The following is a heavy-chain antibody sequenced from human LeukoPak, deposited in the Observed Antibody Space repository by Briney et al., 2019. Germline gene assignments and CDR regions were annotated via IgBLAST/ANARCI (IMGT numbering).Heavy chain of an antibody. CDR3: ARVEQWLAPFDY. CDR1: GGSFSGYY. J-gene: IGHJ4*02. CDR2: INHSGST. D-gene: IGHD6-19*01. Sequence: PSETLSLTCAAYGGSFSGYYWSWIRQPPGKGLEWIGEINHSGSTNYNPSLKSRVTISVDTSKNQFSLKLSSVTAADTAVYYCARVEQWLAPFDYWGQGTLVTVSS. V-gene: IGHV4-34*01.